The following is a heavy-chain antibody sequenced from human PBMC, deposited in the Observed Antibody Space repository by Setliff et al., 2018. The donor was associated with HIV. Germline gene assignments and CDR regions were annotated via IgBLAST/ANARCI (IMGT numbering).Heavy chain of an antibody. Sequence: SETLSLTCTVSGDSISSGRYYWNWIRQPAGKGLGWIGQIHTSGSTNYNPSLKSRLTISIDTSKNQFSLKLNSVTATDTAVYYCARRTFGSGRIDPWGQGTLVTVSS. V-gene: IGHV4-61*09. CDR3: ARRTFGSGRIDP. CDR2: IHTSGST. D-gene: IGHD3-16*01. J-gene: IGHJ5*02. CDR1: GDSISSGRYY.